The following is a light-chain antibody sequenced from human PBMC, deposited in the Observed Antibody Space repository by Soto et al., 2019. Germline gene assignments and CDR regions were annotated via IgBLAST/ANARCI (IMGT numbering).Light chain of an antibody. J-gene: IGLJ7*01. Sequence: QSALTQPTSVSGSPGQSITISCTGTSSDIGASNYVSWYQHHPGKAPKLMICDVSDRPSGVSDRFSGSKSGNTASLTISGLQAEHEADYYCSSYTSSSTPWVFGSGTQLTVL. CDR2: DVS. CDR1: SSDIGASNY. CDR3: SSYTSSSTPWV. V-gene: IGLV2-14*03.